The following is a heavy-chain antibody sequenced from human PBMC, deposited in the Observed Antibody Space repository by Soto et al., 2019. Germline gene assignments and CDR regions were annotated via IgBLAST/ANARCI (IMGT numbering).Heavy chain of an antibody. CDR2: ISGYNGDT. Sequence: GASVKVSCKASGYTFTRYGISWVRQAPGQGLEWMGWISGYNGDTNYAQKFQDRVSMTIDTSTGTAYMELRSLTSDDTAIYYCAKNGQPPYYYYGLDVWGQGTMVTVSS. CDR3: AKNGQPPYYYYGLDV. D-gene: IGHD2-8*01. V-gene: IGHV1-18*01. CDR1: GYTFTRYG. J-gene: IGHJ6*02.